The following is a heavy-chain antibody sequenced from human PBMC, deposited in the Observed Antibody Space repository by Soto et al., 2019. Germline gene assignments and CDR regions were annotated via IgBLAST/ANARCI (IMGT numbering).Heavy chain of an antibody. D-gene: IGHD2-15*01. CDR1: GGSFSGFY. CDR2: INDSGTT. Sequence: SETLSLTCAIYGGSFSGFYWSWIRQPPGKGLEWIGEINDSGTTNYNPSLKSRVTISADTSKTHFSLKLNSVTAADTAVYYCERARWYDDFDVWGQGTVVTVSS. J-gene: IGHJ3*01. V-gene: IGHV4-34*01. CDR3: ERARWYDDFDV.